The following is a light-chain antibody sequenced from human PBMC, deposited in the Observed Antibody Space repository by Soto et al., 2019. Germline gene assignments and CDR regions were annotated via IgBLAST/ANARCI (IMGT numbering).Light chain of an antibody. CDR2: AAS. CDR1: QGISNY. CDR3: QKYNSALT. Sequence: DIQMTQSPSSLSASVGDRVTITCRASQGISNYLAWYQQKPGKVPKLLIYAASTLQSGVPSRFSGSGSWTNFTLTISSLQPEDVSTYYCQKYNSALTFGQGTKVEIK. V-gene: IGKV1-27*01. J-gene: IGKJ1*01.